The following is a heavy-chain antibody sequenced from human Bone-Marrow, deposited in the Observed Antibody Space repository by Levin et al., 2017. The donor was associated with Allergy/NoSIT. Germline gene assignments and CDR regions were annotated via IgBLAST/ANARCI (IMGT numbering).Heavy chain of an antibody. CDR1: GFTFSTPW. CDR3: ATYNWNNGREFDY. CDR2: IKHDGSEK. J-gene: IGHJ4*02. D-gene: IGHD1/OR15-1a*01. Sequence: LSLTCAASGFTFSTPWMTWVRQAPGKGLEWVANIKHDGSEKYYVDSVKGRFTVSRDNAKNSLYLQMNSLSADDTAAYYCATYNWNNGREFDYWGQGTPVTVSS. V-gene: IGHV3-7*01.